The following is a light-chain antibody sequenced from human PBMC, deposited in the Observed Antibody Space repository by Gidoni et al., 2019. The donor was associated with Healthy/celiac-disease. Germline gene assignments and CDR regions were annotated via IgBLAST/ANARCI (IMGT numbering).Light chain of an antibody. CDR2: YVS. Sequence: SALSQPRPLSGSPGQSVTISCTGTCSDVGGNNYVSWYQQHPGEAPTLMIYYVSKRPSGVPDRCFGAKCGDTAFLTISGLQAEEEADYYCCSYADSYFVVFGGGTKLTVL. CDR3: CSYADSYFVV. V-gene: IGLV2-11*01. J-gene: IGLJ2*01. CDR1: CSDVGGNNY.